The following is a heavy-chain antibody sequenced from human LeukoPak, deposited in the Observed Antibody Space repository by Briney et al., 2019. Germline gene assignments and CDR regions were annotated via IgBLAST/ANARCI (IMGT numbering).Heavy chain of an antibody. CDR2: INTDGSIK. CDR3: ARDETRPYNYSMDV. D-gene: IGHD3-16*01. V-gene: IGHV3-74*01. J-gene: IGHJ6*03. CDR1: GFTFSHYW. Sequence: PGGSLRLSCAASGFTFSHYWRHWVRQAPGTGLVWVSRINTDGSIKNYAGSVKGRFTVSRDNAKNTVYLQMNSLRAEDTALYYCARDETRPYNYSMDVWGKGTTVTVSS.